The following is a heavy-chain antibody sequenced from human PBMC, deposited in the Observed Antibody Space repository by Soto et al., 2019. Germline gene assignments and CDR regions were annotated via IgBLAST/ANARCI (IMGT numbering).Heavy chain of an antibody. CDR3: ARSAYYYDRTESPYGYYFDF. V-gene: IGHV3-23*01. CDR2: ISGSGVRT. Sequence: GGSLRLSCAASGFTFSSYAMSWVRQAPGKGLEWVSFISGSGVRTFYADSVKGRFTISRDNSKNTLSLQMNSLRAEDMAIYYCARSAYYYDRTESPYGYYFDFWGQGTQVTVS. D-gene: IGHD3-22*01. J-gene: IGHJ4*02. CDR1: GFTFSSYA.